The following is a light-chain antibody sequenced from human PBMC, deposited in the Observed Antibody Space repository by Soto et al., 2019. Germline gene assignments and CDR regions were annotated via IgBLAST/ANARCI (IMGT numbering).Light chain of an antibody. CDR2: KAS. V-gene: IGKV1-5*03. CDR3: QHYNSYSEA. J-gene: IGKJ1*01. CDR1: QTISSW. Sequence: DIQMTQSPSTLSGSVGDRVTITCRASQTISSWLAWYQQKPGKAPKLLIYKASTLKSGVPSGFSGSGSGTEFTLTISSLQPDDFATYYCQHYNSYSEAFGQGTKVHIK.